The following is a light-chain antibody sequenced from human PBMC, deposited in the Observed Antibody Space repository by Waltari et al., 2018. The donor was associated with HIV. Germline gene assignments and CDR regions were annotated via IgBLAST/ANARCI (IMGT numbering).Light chain of an antibody. CDR2: GAS. V-gene: IGKV1-6*01. CDR1: QAIGND. CDR3: LQDYNYPWT. J-gene: IGKJ1*01. Sequence: AIQMTQSPPSLSASVGDRVTITCRASQAIGNDLDWYQQKPGKAPKLLIYGASTLQSGVPSRCSGSGSGTDFTLTISRLQPEDFATYFCLQDYNYPWTFGQGTKVEIK.